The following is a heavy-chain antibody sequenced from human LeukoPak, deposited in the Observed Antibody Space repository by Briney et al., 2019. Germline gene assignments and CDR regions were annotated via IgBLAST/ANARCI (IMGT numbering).Heavy chain of an antibody. V-gene: IGHV4-61*01. Sequence: PSETLSLTCTVSGGSVSSGSYYWSWIRQPPGKGLEWIGYIYYSGSTNYNPSLKSRVTISVDTSKNQFSLKLSSVTAADTAVYYCARDPSSGWPPSSFDYWGQGTLVTVSS. CDR1: GGSVSSGSYY. CDR3: ARDPSSGWPPSSFDY. CDR2: IYYSGST. D-gene: IGHD6-19*01. J-gene: IGHJ4*02.